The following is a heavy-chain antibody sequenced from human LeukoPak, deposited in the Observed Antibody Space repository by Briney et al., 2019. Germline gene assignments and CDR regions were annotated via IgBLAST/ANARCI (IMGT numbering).Heavy chain of an antibody. Sequence: SETLSLTCPVSGDSISSYYWSWIRQPPGKGLEWIGYIYYSGSTNYNPSLKSRVTISVDTSKNQFSLKLSSVTAADTAVYYCAKRSSSWYFDYWGQGTLVTVSS. CDR2: IYYSGST. D-gene: IGHD6-13*01. CDR1: GDSISSYY. CDR3: AKRSSSWYFDY. V-gene: IGHV4-59*08. J-gene: IGHJ4*02.